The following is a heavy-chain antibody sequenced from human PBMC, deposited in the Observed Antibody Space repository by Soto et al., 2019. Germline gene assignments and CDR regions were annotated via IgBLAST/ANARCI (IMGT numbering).Heavy chain of an antibody. J-gene: IGHJ3*02. CDR3: ARRGNTMAFDI. CDR1: GFTFDDYG. Sequence: EVQLVESGGGLVQPGRSLRLSCAASGFTFDDYGMHWVRQAPGKGLEWVSGITWNSGNIGYADSVKGRFTISRDNAKNSLYLQMNSMRTEDTALYYCARRGNTMAFDIWGQGTMVIVSS. V-gene: IGHV3-9*01. CDR2: ITWNSGNI. D-gene: IGHD3-16*01.